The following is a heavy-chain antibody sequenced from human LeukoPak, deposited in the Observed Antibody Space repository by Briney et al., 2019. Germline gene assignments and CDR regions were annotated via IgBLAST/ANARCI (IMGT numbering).Heavy chain of an antibody. CDR1: GGSISSGGYA. CDR2: IYHSGST. CDR3: ARVNDFWSGPYFDY. Sequence: PSETLSLTCAVSGGSISSGGYAWSWLRQPAGKGLEWIGYIYHSGSTYYNPSLKSRVTISVDRSKNQFSLKLSSVTAADTAVYYCARVNDFWSGPYFDYWGQGTLVTVSS. D-gene: IGHD3-3*01. J-gene: IGHJ4*02. V-gene: IGHV4-30-2*01.